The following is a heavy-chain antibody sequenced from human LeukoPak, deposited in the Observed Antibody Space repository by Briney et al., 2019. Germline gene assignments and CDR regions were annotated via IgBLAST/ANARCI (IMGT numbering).Heavy chain of an antibody. V-gene: IGHV4-31*03. D-gene: IGHD2-2*01. CDR1: GGSISSGGYY. CDR3: ARGGTEAERDIVVVPESYNWFDP. Sequence: PSETLSLTCTVSGGSISSGGYYWSWIRQHPGKGLEWIGYIYYSGSTYYNPSLKSRVTISVDTSKNQFSLKLSSVTAADTAVYYCARGGTEAERDIVVVPESYNWFDPWGQGTMVTVSS. CDR2: IYYSGST. J-gene: IGHJ5*02.